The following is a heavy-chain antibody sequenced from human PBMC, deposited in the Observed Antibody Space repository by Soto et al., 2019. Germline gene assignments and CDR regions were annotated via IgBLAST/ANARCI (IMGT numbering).Heavy chain of an antibody. CDR1: GFTFSNAW. J-gene: IGHJ4*02. CDR2: IKSKTDGGTT. V-gene: IGHV3-15*01. D-gene: IGHD6-19*01. CDR3: TTDGAVAGTEDY. Sequence: GESLKISCAASGFTFSNAWMSWVRQAPGKGLEWVGRIKSKTDGGTTDYAAPVKGRFTISRDDSKNTLYLQMNSLKTEDTAVYYCTTDGAVAGTEDYWGQGTLVTVSS.